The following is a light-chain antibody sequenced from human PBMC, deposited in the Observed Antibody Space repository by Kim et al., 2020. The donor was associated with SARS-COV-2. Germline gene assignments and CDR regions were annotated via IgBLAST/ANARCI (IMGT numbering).Light chain of an antibody. CDR3: SSWASTTSYV. V-gene: IGLV2-14*03. Sequence: TFSCTCTRCDVGCYNYVSRYQLHPGKAPKHIIYDFHNRPTGVSDRYSGSKSGNTASFTISGLHSADESDYFCSSWASTTSYVFGSGTKVTVL. J-gene: IGLJ1*01. CDR2: DFH. CDR1: RCDVGCYNY.